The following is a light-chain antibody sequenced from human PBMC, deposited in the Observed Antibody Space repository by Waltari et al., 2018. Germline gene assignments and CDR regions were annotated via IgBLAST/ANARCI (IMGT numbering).Light chain of an antibody. CDR2: RDS. V-gene: IGLV3-9*01. Sequence: SYELTQPLSVSVALGQTARITCGGNNIGSKNVHWYQQKPGQAPVLVIYRDSNRPSGIPERFSGSNSGNTATLTISRDQAGDEADYYCQVWDSSTGVFGGGTKLTVL. CDR3: QVWDSSTGV. J-gene: IGLJ2*01. CDR1: NIGSKN.